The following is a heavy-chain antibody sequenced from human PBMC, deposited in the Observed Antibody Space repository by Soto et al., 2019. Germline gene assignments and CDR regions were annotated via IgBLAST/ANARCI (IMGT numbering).Heavy chain of an antibody. Sequence: SETLSLTCTVSGGSISSSSYYWGWIRQPPGKGLEWIGSIYYSGGTYYNPSLKSRVTISVDTSKNQFSLKLSSVTAADTAVYYCARHAAFVYYDILTGKHYMDVWGKGTTVTVSS. CDR1: GGSISSSSYY. D-gene: IGHD3-9*01. CDR2: IYYSGGT. CDR3: ARHAAFVYYDILTGKHYMDV. V-gene: IGHV4-39*01. J-gene: IGHJ6*03.